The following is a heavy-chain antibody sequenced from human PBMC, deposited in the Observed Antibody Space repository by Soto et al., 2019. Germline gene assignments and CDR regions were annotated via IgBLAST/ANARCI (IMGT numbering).Heavy chain of an antibody. CDR1: GGTFSSYA. Sequence: QVQLVQSGAEVKKPGSSVKVSCKASGGTFSSYAINWVRQAPGQGLEWMGGIIPIFGTANFAQKFQVRVTITADEATSTAYMELSILRSEDTAVYYCARKTMGVEYYSGMDVWGQGTTVTVSS. V-gene: IGHV1-69*12. D-gene: IGHD3-3*01. J-gene: IGHJ6*02. CDR3: ARKTMGVEYYSGMDV. CDR2: IIPIFGTA.